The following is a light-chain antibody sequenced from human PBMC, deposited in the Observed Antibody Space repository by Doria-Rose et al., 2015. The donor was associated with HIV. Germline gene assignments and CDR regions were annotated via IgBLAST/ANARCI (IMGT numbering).Light chain of an antibody. Sequence: TITCRASQTVSTYLNWFQQEPGKAPKLLIYAASRLQSGVPSRFNGSGSGTDFTLTISGLQPGDFATYYCQQTYSSPPWTFGQGTKVEMK. CDR1: QTVSTY. CDR2: AAS. V-gene: IGKV1-39*01. CDR3: QQTYSSPPWT. J-gene: IGKJ1*01.